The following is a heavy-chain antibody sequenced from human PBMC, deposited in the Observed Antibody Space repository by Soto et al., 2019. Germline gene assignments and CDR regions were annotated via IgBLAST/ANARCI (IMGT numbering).Heavy chain of an antibody. CDR3: ARAVYSSSRPDYYGMDV. J-gene: IGHJ6*02. CDR2: ISSSSSYI. CDR1: GFTFSSYS. D-gene: IGHD6-6*01. Sequence: GGSLRLSCAASGFTFSSYSMNWVRQAPGKGLEWVSSISSSSSYIYYADSVKGRFTISRDNAKNSLYLQMNSLRAEDTAVYYCARAVYSSSRPDYYGMDVWGQGTTVTVS. V-gene: IGHV3-21*01.